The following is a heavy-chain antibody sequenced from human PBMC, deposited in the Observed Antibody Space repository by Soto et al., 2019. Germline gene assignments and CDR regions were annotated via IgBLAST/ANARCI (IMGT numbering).Heavy chain of an antibody. V-gene: IGHV3-30-3*01. CDR1: GFTFSSYA. CDR2: ISYDGSNK. CDR3: ARDHGSSFGY. J-gene: IGHJ4*02. D-gene: IGHD2-15*01. Sequence: QVQLVESGGGVVQPGRSLRLSCAASGFTFSSYAMHWVRQAPGKGLEWVAVISYDGSNKYYADSVKGRFTISRDNSKNTLYLQKNSLRAEDTAVYYCARDHGSSFGYWGQGNLVTVSS.